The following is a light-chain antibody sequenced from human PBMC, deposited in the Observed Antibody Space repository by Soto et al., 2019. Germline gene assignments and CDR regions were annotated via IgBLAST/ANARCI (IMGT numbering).Light chain of an antibody. CDR1: TSNIGAGYD. J-gene: IGLJ2*01. CDR2: GNS. V-gene: IGLV1-40*01. Sequence: QSVLTQPPSVSGAPGQRVTISCPGGTSNIGAGYDVHWYQQLPGTAPKLLVYGNSNRPSGVPDRFSGSKSGTSASLAITGLQAEDEADYYCQSYDSSLSVVVFGGGTKLTVL. CDR3: QSYDSSLSVVV.